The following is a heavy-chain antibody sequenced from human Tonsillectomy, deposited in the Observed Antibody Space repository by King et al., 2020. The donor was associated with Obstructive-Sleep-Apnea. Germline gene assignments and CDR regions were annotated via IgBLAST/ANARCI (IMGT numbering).Heavy chain of an antibody. J-gene: IGHJ5*02. CDR1: GGSFSDYY. D-gene: IGHD6-13*01. CDR3: ARGSGAAAVNWFDP. Sequence: QVQLQQWGAGLLKPSETLSLTCAVYGGSFSDYYWIWIRQPPGKGLEWIGEINHSGSTNYNPSLKSRVTISVDTSNNQFSLNLTSVTAADTAVYYCARGSGAAAVNWFDPWGQGTLVTVSS. V-gene: IGHV4-34*02. CDR2: INHSGST.